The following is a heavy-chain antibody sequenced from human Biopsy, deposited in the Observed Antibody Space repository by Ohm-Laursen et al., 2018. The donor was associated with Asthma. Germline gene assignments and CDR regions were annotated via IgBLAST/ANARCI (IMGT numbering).Heavy chain of an antibody. V-gene: IGHV3-33*01. CDR1: GFTFSSYG. Sequence: SLRLSCAASGFTFSSYGMHWVRQAPGKGLEWVAVIWYDGSNKYYADSVKGRFTISRDNSKNTLYLQMNSLATADTAVYYCARDPAGYYYFDYWGQGTLVTVSS. CDR3: ARDPAGYYYFDY. D-gene: IGHD3-22*01. J-gene: IGHJ4*02. CDR2: IWYDGSNK.